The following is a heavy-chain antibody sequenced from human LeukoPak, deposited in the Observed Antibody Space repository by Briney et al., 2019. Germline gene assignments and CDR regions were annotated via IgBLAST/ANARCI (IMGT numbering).Heavy chain of an antibody. CDR1: AGSVRSSNYY. Sequence: PSETLSLTCSVSAGSVRSSNYYWGWIRQPPGKGLEWIGTIYYSGSTYYNPSLKSRVTISVDASKNQFSLKLSSVTAADTAVYYCARRAILFYSGLDVWGQGTTVTVSS. CDR3: ARRAILFYSGLDV. V-gene: IGHV4-39*01. CDR2: IYYSGST. J-gene: IGHJ6*02.